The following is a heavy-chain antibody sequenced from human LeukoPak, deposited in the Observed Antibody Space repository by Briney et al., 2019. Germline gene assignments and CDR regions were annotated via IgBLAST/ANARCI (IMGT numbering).Heavy chain of an antibody. Sequence: GGSLRLSCAASGFTFSNAWMSWVRQAPGKGLEWVSRINPDGSTTTYADSVKGRFTISRDNAKNSLYLQMNSLRAEDTALYYCAKDSGRQQLVRYFDYWGQGTLVTVSS. J-gene: IGHJ4*02. CDR2: INPDGSTT. V-gene: IGHV3-74*01. D-gene: IGHD6-13*01. CDR3: AKDSGRQQLVRYFDY. CDR1: GFTFSNAW.